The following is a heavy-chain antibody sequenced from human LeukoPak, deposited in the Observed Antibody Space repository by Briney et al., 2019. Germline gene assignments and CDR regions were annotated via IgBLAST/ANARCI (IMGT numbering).Heavy chain of an antibody. CDR1: GFTFSGSA. J-gene: IGHJ4*02. V-gene: IGHV3-73*01. Sequence: GGSLRLSCAASGFTFSGSAMHWVRQASGKGLEWVGRIRSKPNSYATAYAASVKGRFTISRDDSKNTAYLQMNSLKTKDTAVYYCTRTDDYYGSGSTHDYWGQGTLVTVSS. D-gene: IGHD3-10*01. CDR3: TRTDDYYGSGSTHDY. CDR2: IRSKPNSYAT.